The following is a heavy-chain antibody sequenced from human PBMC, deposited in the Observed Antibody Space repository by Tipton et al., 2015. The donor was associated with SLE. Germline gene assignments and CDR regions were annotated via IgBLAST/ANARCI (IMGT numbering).Heavy chain of an antibody. Sequence: GSLRLSCAASGFTFSNAWMSWVRQAPGKGLEWVSAISGSGGSTYYADSVKGRFTISRDNSKNTLYLQMNSLRAEDTAVYYCAKDRLEWTRYYDSSGTPFDYWGQGTLVTVSS. CDR1: GFTFSNAW. CDR3: AKDRLEWTRYYDSSGTPFDY. CDR2: ISGSGGST. J-gene: IGHJ4*02. D-gene: IGHD3-22*01. V-gene: IGHV3-23*01.